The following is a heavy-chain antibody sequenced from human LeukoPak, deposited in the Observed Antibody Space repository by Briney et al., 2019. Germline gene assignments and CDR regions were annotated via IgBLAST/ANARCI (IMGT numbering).Heavy chain of an antibody. CDR3: ARDGDYYDSSGYYLFDY. Sequence: SVKVSCKASGGTFSSYAISWVRQAPGQGLEWMGGIIPIFGTANYAQKFQGRVTITADESTSTAYMELSSLRSEDTAVYYCARDGDYYDSSGYYLFDYWGQGTLVTVSS. CDR2: IIPIFGTA. J-gene: IGHJ4*02. CDR1: GGTFSSYA. D-gene: IGHD3-22*01. V-gene: IGHV1-69*01.